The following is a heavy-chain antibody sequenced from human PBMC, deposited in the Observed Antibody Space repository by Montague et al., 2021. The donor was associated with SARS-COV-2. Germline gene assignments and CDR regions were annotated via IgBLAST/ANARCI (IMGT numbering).Heavy chain of an antibody. CDR3: ARATHVVGVTRGLDF. V-gene: IGHV4-34*01. Sequence: SETLSLTCAVYRGSFNVYYWGWIRQPPGKGLEWIGEIDHSGSTNYNPSLKSRVAISVDTSKNQFSLNLTSVTAADTAMYYCARATHVVGVTRGLDFWGQGTLVTVSS. J-gene: IGHJ4*02. D-gene: IGHD3-10*01. CDR2: IDHSGST. CDR1: RGSFNVYY.